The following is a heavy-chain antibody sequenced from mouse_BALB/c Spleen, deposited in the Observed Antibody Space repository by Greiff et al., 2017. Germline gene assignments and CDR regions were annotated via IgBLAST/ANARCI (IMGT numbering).Heavy chain of an antibody. J-gene: IGHJ3*01. Sequence: QVQLQQSGPSLVQPSQSLSITCTVPGFSLTSYGVHWVRQSPGKGLEWLGVIWRGGSTDYNAAFMSRLSITKDNSKNQVFFKMNSLQADDTAIYYCAKERGNYAWFAYWGQGTLVTVSA. V-gene: IGHV2-5-1*01. CDR1: GFSLTSYG. D-gene: IGHD2-1*01. CDR2: IWRGGST. CDR3: AKERGNYAWFAY.